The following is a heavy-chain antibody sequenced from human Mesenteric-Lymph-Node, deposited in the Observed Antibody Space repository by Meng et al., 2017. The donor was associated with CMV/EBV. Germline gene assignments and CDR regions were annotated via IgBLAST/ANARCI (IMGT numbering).Heavy chain of an antibody. Sequence: QEQLVQSGAEVKKSGASVKVACKAPGYTFTSFDINWVRQATGQGPEWMGWMNPNSGNTGYAQKFQGRVTLTRDTSISTAYMELSSLRSEDTAVYYCARGPSYSSGFPDCWGQGTLVTVSS. D-gene: IGHD6-19*01. CDR1: GYTFTSFD. V-gene: IGHV1-8*02. J-gene: IGHJ4*02. CDR3: ARGPSYSSGFPDC. CDR2: MNPNSGNT.